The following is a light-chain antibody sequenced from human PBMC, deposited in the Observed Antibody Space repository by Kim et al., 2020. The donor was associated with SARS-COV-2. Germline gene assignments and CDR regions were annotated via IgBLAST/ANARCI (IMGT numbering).Light chain of an antibody. V-gene: IGLV2-18*02. J-gene: IGLJ2*01. CDR1: SSDVGNYNR. Sequence: PGQSLTISGSGTSSDVGNYNRVSWYQKPPGTAPKLIIYEVSHRPSGVPDRFSGSKSGNTAYLTISGLQAEDEADYFCSSYRSTAALFGGGTQLTVL. CDR3: SSYRSTAAL. CDR2: EVS.